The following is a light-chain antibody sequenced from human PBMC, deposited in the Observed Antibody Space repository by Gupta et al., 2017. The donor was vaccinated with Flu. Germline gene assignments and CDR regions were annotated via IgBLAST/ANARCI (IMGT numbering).Light chain of an antibody. CDR1: EDTGASKL. V-gene: IGLV6-57*02. CDR3: QTYDSDII. CDR2: EDD. J-gene: IGLJ2*01. Sequence: PVTSCGKGNEDTGASKLVRWDQKRPASPLVPLIYEDDQRTAGVPERFSGSIDGSAASASLTIAGRKGDDEDEYYRQTYDSDIIFGGGTKLTVL.